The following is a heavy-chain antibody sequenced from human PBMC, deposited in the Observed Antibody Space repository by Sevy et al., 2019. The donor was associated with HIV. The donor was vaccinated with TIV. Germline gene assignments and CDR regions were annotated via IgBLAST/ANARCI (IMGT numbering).Heavy chain of an antibody. V-gene: IGHV3-33*01. J-gene: IGHJ4*02. CDR2: IWSDGAYQ. CDR1: GFTFSNYA. Sequence: GGSLRLSCAATGFTFSNYAMHWVRQAPGKGMEWVAIIWSDGAYQYHGDSVKGRFTISGDNSKNALYLQMNNVRVEDTAEYYCARGGYYYDNAAYYALDSWGQGTLVTVSS. D-gene: IGHD3-22*01. CDR3: ARGGYYYDNAAYYALDS.